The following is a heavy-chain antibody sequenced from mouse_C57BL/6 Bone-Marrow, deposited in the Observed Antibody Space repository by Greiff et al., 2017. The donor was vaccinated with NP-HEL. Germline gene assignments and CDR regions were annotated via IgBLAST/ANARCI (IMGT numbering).Heavy chain of an antibody. Sequence: EVMLVESGGGLVKPGGSLKLSCAASGFTFSSYAMAWVRQTPEKRLEWVATISDGGSYTYYPDNVKGRFTISRDNAKNNLSLQMSHLKSEDTAMYYCAREIPPRSWGQGTTLTVSS. J-gene: IGHJ2*01. V-gene: IGHV5-4*01. CDR3: AREIPPRS. CDR2: ISDGGSYT. CDR1: GFTFSSYA.